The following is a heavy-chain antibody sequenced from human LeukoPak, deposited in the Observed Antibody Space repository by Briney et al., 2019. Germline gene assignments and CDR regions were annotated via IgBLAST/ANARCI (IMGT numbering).Heavy chain of an antibody. CDR2: ISSSSSAI. J-gene: IGHJ4*02. CDR3: ASFRDYSNCN. D-gene: IGHD4-11*01. CDR1: GFTFSSYS. Sequence: GGSLRLPCAPSGFTFSSYSMNWVRQAPGKGLEWVSYISSSSSAIYYADSVKGRFTISRDNAKNSLYLQMNSLRDEDTAAYYCASFRDYSNCNWGQGTLVTVSS. V-gene: IGHV3-48*02.